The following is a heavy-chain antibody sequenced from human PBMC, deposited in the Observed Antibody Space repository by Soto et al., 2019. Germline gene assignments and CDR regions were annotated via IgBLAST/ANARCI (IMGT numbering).Heavy chain of an antibody. CDR3: TRDYYDRSISSGWYFDL. CDR1: GFTLSDHY. CDR2: TRLKENNYTT. D-gene: IGHD3-10*02. V-gene: IGHV3-72*01. Sequence: EVELVESGGGLVQPGGSLRLSCAASGFTLSDHYMEWVRQAPGKGLEWVGCTRLKENNYTTEYAASVKGRFTISRDDSKNSLYLQMNSLKTEDTAVYYCTRDYYDRSISSGWYFDLWGRGTLVTVSS. J-gene: IGHJ2*01.